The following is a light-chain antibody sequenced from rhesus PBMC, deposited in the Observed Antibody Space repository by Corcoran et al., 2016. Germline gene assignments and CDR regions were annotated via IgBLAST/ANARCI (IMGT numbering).Light chain of an antibody. V-gene: IGKV3-17*02. CDR3: QQESHWALT. J-gene: IGKJ4*01. CDR1: QSVSSR. CDR2: DAS. Sequence: EIVMTQSPATLSLSPGERATLSCRASQSVSSRLAWYQQKPGQAPRLLIYDASSRVTGLPDRFRGVGSGTDFTLTISSLEPEDVAVCFCQQESHWALTFGGGTKVEIK.